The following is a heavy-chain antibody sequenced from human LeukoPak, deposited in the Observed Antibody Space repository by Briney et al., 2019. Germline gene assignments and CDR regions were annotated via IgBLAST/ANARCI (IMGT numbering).Heavy chain of an antibody. J-gene: IGHJ1*01. D-gene: IGHD6-13*01. CDR2: IYYSGST. V-gene: IGHV4-39*01. CDR3: ARQQLASSSWYPGGYFQH. CDR1: GGSISSSSYY. Sequence: SETLSLTCTVSGGSISSSSYYWGWIRQPPGKGLEWIGSIYYSGSTYYNPSLRSRVTISVDTSKNQFSLKLSSVTAADTAVYYCARQQLASSSWYPGGYFQHWGQGTLVTVSS.